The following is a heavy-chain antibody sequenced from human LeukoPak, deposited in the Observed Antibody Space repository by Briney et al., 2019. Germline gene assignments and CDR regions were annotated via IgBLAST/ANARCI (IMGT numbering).Heavy chain of an antibody. J-gene: IGHJ4*02. CDR3: ARGEGYSGLYYFDY. Sequence: DPSETLSLTCAVSGGSISSGGYSWSWIRQPPGKGLEWIGYIYHSGSTYYNPSLKSRVTISVDRSKNQFSLKLSSVTAADTAVYYCARGEGYSGLYYFDYWGQGTLVTVSS. V-gene: IGHV4-30-2*01. CDR1: GGSISSGGYS. CDR2: IYHSGST. D-gene: IGHD5-12*01.